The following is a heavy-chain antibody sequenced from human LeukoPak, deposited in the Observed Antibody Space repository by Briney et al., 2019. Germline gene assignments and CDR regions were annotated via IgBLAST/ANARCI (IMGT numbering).Heavy chain of an antibody. J-gene: IGHJ4*02. D-gene: IGHD2-2*01. Sequence: GGSLRLSCAASGFTFNRYWMPWVRQAPGKGLVWVSRINSDGSGTSYADSVKGRFTISRDNAKNTLYLQMNSLRGEDTAVYYCARDSSKWYYDYWGQGTLVTVSS. CDR1: GFTFNRYW. V-gene: IGHV3-74*01. CDR3: ARDSSKWYYDY. CDR2: INSDGSGT.